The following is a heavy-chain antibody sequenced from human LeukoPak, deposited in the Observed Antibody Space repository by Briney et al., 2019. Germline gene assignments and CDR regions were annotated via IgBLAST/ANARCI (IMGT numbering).Heavy chain of an antibody. D-gene: IGHD3-22*01. J-gene: IGHJ4*02. V-gene: IGHV3-23*01. CDR1: GFTFSNYA. CDR2: ISGSGGST. Sequence: GGSLRLSCAASGFTFSNYAMSWVRQAPGKGLEWVSAISGSGGSTYYADSVKGRFTISRDYSKNTLYLQMNSLRAGDTAVYYCAKQAITMIVVVITGYFDYWGQGTLVTVSS. CDR3: AKQAITMIVVVITGYFDY.